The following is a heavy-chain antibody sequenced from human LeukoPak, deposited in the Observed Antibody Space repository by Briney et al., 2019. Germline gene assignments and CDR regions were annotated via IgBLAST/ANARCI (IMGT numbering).Heavy chain of an antibody. D-gene: IGHD6-13*01. CDR1: GFTFSSYA. V-gene: IGHV3-23*01. Sequence: GGSLRLSCAASGFTFSSYAMSWVRQAPGKGLEWVSAISGGGGSTYYADSVKGRFTISRDNSKNTLYLQMNSLRAEDTAVYYCAKDQYSSSWYGWFDPWGQGTLVTVSS. CDR3: AKDQYSSSWYGWFDP. CDR2: ISGGGGST. J-gene: IGHJ5*02.